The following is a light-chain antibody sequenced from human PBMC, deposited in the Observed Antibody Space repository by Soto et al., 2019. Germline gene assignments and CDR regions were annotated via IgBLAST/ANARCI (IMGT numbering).Light chain of an antibody. V-gene: IGKV2D-29*01. CDR3: MQTIQRRT. CDR2: EVS. Sequence: VMTQTPLSLSVTPGQPASISCKSSQSLLHSDGKTYLYWYLQKPGQAPQLLMYEVSNRFSGVPERISGSGSGTDFTLEISRVEADDVGVYYCMQTIQRRTFGQGTKVEIK. CDR1: QSLLHSDGKTY. J-gene: IGKJ1*01.